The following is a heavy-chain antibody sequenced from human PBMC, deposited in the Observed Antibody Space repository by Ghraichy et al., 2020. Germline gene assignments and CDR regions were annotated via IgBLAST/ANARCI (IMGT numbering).Heavy chain of an antibody. CDR2: IDSTSTYI. V-gene: IGHV3-21*01. J-gene: IGHJ4*02. CDR1: EFTFSLYS. CDR3: VGQLSPYIQFDY. Sequence: GSLRLSCAASEFTFSLYSMNWVRQAPGKGLEWVSSIDSTSTYIYYTDSVKGRFTVSRDNAKNSLYLQMNSLRAEDTATYYCVGQLSPYIQFDYWGQGTLVTVSS. D-gene: IGHD6-13*01.